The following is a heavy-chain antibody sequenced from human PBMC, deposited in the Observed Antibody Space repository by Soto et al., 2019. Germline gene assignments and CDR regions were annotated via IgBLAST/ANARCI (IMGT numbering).Heavy chain of an antibody. CDR3: ARNILHSSSAVYYYYGMDV. CDR1: GGSVSSGSHY. J-gene: IGHJ6*02. CDR2: IYNTGST. D-gene: IGHD6-6*01. Sequence: QVQLKEWGPGLVKPSETLSLTCTVSGGSVSSGSHYWSWIRQPLGKGLEWVGYIYNTGSTNYNPSLKSRVTISVDMSKNQFSLKLRSVTTADTAVYYCARNILHSSSAVYYYYGMDVWGRGTTVTVSS. V-gene: IGHV4-61*01.